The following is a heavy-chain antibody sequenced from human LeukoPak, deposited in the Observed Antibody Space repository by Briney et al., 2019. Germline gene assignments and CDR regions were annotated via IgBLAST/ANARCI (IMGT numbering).Heavy chain of an antibody. CDR1: GGTFSSYA. V-gene: IGHV1-69*13. CDR3: ARRIAAAGANYYYYGMDV. D-gene: IGHD6-13*01. CDR2: IIPIFGTA. J-gene: IGHJ6*02. Sequence: SVKASCKASGGTFSSYAISWVRQAPGQGLEWMGGIIPIFGTANYAQKFQGRVTITADESTSTAYMELSSLRSEDTAVYYCARRIAAAGANYYYYGMDVWGQGTTVTVSS.